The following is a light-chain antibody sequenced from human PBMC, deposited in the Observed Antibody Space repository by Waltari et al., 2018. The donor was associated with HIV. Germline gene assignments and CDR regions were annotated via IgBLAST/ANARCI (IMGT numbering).Light chain of an antibody. J-gene: IGLJ2*01. V-gene: IGLV2-8*01. Sequence: QSALTQPPSASGSPGQSVAISCTGSSNDIGTYNFVSWYQHHPGKAPKLIIYDVTRRPPGIPDRFSGTKSGYTASLTVSDLQVEDEADYYCVSYTEKYTFLLFGGGTKLAV. CDR3: VSYTEKYTFLL. CDR1: SNDIGTYNF. CDR2: DVT.